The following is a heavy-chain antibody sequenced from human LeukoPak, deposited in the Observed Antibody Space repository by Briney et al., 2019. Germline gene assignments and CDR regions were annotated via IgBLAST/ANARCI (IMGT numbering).Heavy chain of an antibody. CDR2: IIPIFGTA. V-gene: IGHV1-69*13. J-gene: IGHJ4*02. D-gene: IGHD2-15*01. CDR3: ASIGCSGGSCYDY. Sequence: SVNVSCKASGGTFSSYAISWVRQAPGQGLEWMGGIIPIFGTANYAQKFQGRVTITADESTSTAYMELSSLRSEDTAVYYCASIGCSGGSCYDYWGQGTLVTVSS. CDR1: GGTFSSYA.